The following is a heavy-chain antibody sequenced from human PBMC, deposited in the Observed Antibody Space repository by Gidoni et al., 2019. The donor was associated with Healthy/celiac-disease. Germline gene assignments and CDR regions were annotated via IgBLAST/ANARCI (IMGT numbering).Heavy chain of an antibody. CDR3: AKGTDTAMVTYFDY. V-gene: IGHV3-9*01. CDR1: GFTFDDYA. Sequence: VPLVESGGGLVQPGRSLRLSCAASGFTFDDYAMHWVRQAPGKGLEWVSGISWNSGSIGYADSVKGRFTISRDNAKNSLYLQMNSLRAEDTALYYCAKGTDTAMVTYFDYWGQGTLVTVSS. D-gene: IGHD5-18*01. CDR2: ISWNSGSI. J-gene: IGHJ4*02.